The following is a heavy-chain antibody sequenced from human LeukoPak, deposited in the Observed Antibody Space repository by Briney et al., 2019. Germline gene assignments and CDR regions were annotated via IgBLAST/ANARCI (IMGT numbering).Heavy chain of an antibody. CDR1: GFTVSSNY. J-gene: IGHJ3*02. V-gene: IGHV3-53*01. CDR3: ARVDDRGVWTDAFDI. CDR2: IYSGGST. Sequence: HAGGSLRLSCAASGFTVSSNYMSWVRQAPGKGLEWVSVIYSGGSTYYADSVKGRFTISRDNSKNTLYLQMNSLRAEDTAVYYCARVDDRGVWTDAFDIWGQGTMVTVSS. D-gene: IGHD3/OR15-3a*01.